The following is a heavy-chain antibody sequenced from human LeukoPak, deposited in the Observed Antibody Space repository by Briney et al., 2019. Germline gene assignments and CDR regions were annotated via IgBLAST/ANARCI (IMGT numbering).Heavy chain of an antibody. D-gene: IGHD3-9*01. CDR1: GFTFSNYA. CDR3: AKWGDYDILTGYYDSNY. J-gene: IGHJ4*02. CDR2: VSGCDDST. V-gene: IGHV3-23*01. Sequence: GGSLRLSCAASGFTFSNYAMSWVRQAPGKGLEWVSAVSGCDDSTYYADPVKGRFTISRDNSKNTLYLQMHSLRAEDTAVYYCAKWGDYDILTGYYDSNYWGQGTLVTVSS.